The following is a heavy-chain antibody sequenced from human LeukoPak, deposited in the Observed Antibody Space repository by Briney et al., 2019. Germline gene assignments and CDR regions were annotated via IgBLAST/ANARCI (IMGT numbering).Heavy chain of an antibody. Sequence: ASVKVSCKASGGTFSSYGISWVRQAPGQGLEWMGWISAYNGNTNYAQKLQGRVTMTTDTSTSTAYMELRSLRSDDTAVYYCARVSVRDYYNWLLVDYWGQGTLVTVSS. CDR2: ISAYNGNT. J-gene: IGHJ4*02. CDR3: ARVSVRDYYNWLLVDY. CDR1: GGTFSSYG. V-gene: IGHV1-18*01. D-gene: IGHD3-10*01.